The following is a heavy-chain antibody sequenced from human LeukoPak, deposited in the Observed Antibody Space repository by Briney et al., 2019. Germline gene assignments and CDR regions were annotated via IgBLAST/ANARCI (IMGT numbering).Heavy chain of an antibody. CDR1: RGYISSDY. J-gene: IGHJ1*01. D-gene: IGHD3-10*01. CDR3: ARQERYYGSESYTYFQH. V-gene: IGHV4-59*08. CDR2: IYYSGGT. Sequence: SETLSLTCTVSRGYISSDYWSWIRQPPGKGLEWIGYIYYSGGTYYNPSLRSRVIISVDTSKNQFSLILSSVTAADTAVYYCARQERYYGSESYTYFQHWGQGTLVTVSS.